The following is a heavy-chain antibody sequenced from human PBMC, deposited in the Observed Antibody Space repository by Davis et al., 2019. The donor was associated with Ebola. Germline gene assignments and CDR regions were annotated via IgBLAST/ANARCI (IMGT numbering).Heavy chain of an antibody. D-gene: IGHD6-19*01. J-gene: IGHJ4*02. CDR1: GFTFSSYW. V-gene: IGHV3-7*01. CDR3: ARGGGYSSGWLDY. CDR2: IKQDGSEK. Sequence: GESLKISCAASGFTFSSYWMSWVRQAPGKGLEWVANIKQDGSEKYYVDSVKGRFTISRDNSKNTLYLQMNSLRAEDTAVYYCARGGGYSSGWLDYWGQGTLVIVSS.